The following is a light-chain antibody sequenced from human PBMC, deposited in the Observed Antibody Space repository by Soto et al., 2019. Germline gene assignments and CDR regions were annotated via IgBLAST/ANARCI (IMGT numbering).Light chain of an antibody. CDR3: QHYGTSTRT. V-gene: IGKV3-20*01. J-gene: IGKJ1*01. CDR2: AAS. Sequence: EIVLTQSPGTLSLSPGESATLSCRATQSVSATYLAWYQQKPGQAPRLLIYAASSRATDIPDRFSGSGSGTDFTLAISRLEPQDFAVYWCQHYGTSTRTFGQATKVVIK. CDR1: QSVSATY.